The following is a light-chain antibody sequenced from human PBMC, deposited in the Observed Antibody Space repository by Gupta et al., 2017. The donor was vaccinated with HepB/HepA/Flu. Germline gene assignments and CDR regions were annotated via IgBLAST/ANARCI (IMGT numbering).Light chain of an antibody. V-gene: IGLV1-44*01. CDR3: AAWDDSRNGYV. Sequence: SVLTQPPSPSGSPGHSFTISCSGSSSNIGSNTVNWYQQHPGRAPKQLIYRNNQRPSGVPDRFSGSKSGTSAALAISGLQAEDEADYYCAAWDDSRNGYVFGTGTKVTVL. CDR1: SSNIGSNT. CDR2: RNN. J-gene: IGLJ1*01.